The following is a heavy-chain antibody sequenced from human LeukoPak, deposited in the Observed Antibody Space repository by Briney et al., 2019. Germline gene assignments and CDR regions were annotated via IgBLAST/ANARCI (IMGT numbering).Heavy chain of an antibody. J-gene: IGHJ4*02. CDR3: ARNGGNSDYDY. CDR2: IYHNGAT. D-gene: IGHD4-23*01. Sequence: PSETLSLTCAVSGGSISSSSSICWTWVRQPPGEGLEWIGEIYHNGATNYNPSLKSRVTMLLDKSKNQFFLKLNSVTAADTAVYYCARNGGNSDYDYWGQETLVTVSA. CDR1: GGSISSSSSIC. V-gene: IGHV4-4*02.